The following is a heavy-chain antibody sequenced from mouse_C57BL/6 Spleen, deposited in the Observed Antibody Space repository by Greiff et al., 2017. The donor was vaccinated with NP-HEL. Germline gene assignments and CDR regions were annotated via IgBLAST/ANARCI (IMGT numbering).Heavy chain of an antibody. CDR3: AREGGTGTLFAY. V-gene: IGHV1-52*01. Sequence: VQLQQPGAELVRPGSSVKLSCKASGYTFTSYWMHWVKQRPIQGLEWIGNIDPSDSETHYNQKFKDKATLTVDKSSSTAYMQLSSLTSADSAVYYCAREGGTGTLFAYWGQGTLVTVSA. CDR2: IDPSDSET. D-gene: IGHD4-1*01. J-gene: IGHJ3*01. CDR1: GYTFTSYW.